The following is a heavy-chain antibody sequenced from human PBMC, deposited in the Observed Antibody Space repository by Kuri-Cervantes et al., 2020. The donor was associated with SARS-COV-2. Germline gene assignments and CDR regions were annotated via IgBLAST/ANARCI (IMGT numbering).Heavy chain of an antibody. V-gene: IGHV5-51*01. CDR3: ARLSYVKFGPNGFYFDY. Sequence: GESLQIPCKGFGYSFTSNWIAWVRQMPGKGLEWMGFFYPGDFDTSNRPSFQGQVTIPADKSISTVYLQWRSLKASDTAMYYYARLSYVKFGPNGFYFDYWGQGTLVTVSS. J-gene: IGHJ4*02. CDR2: FYPGDFDT. D-gene: IGHD3-10*01. CDR1: GYSFTSNW.